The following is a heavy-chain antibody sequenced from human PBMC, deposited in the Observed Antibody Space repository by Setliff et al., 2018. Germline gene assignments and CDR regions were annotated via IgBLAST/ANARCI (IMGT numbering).Heavy chain of an antibody. Sequence: GGSLRLSCAASGFTFSNYLMSWVRQAPGKGLEWVANIKQDGSEKYYVDSVKGRFTISRDNAKSSLYLQMNSLRAEDTAVYYCAKGDRIAAAGAFDYWGQGTLVTVSS. D-gene: IGHD6-13*01. J-gene: IGHJ4*02. CDR2: IKQDGSEK. CDR1: GFTFSNYL. CDR3: AKGDRIAAAGAFDY. V-gene: IGHV3-7*01.